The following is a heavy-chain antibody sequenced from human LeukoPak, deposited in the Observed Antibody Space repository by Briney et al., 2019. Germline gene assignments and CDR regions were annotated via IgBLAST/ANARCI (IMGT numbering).Heavy chain of an antibody. Sequence: ASVTVSFKASGYTFTGHYTHWVRQAPGQGLEWMGWINPNTGGTNYAQKFQGRVTMTRDTSISTAYMELSWLRSDDTAVYYCASPGSSYDVLTGPGYFDYWGQGTLVTVSS. D-gene: IGHD3-9*01. CDR2: INPNTGGT. CDR3: ASPGSSYDVLTGPGYFDY. CDR1: GYTFTGHY. V-gene: IGHV1-2*02. J-gene: IGHJ4*02.